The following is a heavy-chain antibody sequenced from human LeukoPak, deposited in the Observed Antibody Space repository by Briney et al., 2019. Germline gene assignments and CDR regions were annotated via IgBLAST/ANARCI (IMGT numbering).Heavy chain of an antibody. Sequence: GGSLRLSCAASGFTFSSYGMSWVRQAPGKGLEWVSVISGSGGSTYYADSVKGRFTISRDNSKNTLYLQMNSLRAEDTAVYYCAKSHTGYSDFDYWGQGTLVTVSS. CDR2: ISGSGGST. D-gene: IGHD3-9*01. CDR1: GFTFSSYG. J-gene: IGHJ4*02. V-gene: IGHV3-23*01. CDR3: AKSHTGYSDFDY.